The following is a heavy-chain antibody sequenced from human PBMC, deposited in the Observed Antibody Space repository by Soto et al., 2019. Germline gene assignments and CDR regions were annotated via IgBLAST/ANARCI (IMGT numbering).Heavy chain of an antibody. D-gene: IGHD3-10*01. CDR3: ARLGSGSGSRYYYYYYMDV. CDR1: GGAFSSYA. CDR2: IIPIFGTA. V-gene: IGHV1-69*13. J-gene: IGHJ6*03. Sequence: SVKVSCKASGGAFSSYAISWVRQAPGQGLEWMGGIIPIFGTANYAQKFQGRVTITADESTSTAYMKLSSVTAADTAVYYCARLGSGSGSRYYYYYYMDVWGKGTTVTVSS.